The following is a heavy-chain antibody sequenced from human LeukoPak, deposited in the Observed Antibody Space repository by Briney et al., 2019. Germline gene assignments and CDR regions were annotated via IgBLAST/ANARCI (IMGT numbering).Heavy chain of an antibody. D-gene: IGHD3-10*01. Sequence: PSGTLSLTCAVSGGSISSSNWWSWVRQPPGKGLEWIGEIYHSGSTNYNPSLQSRVTISVDKSENQFSLKLSSVTAADTAVYYCASKTYGSGSYTYWSQGTLVTASS. V-gene: IGHV4-4*02. CDR3: ASKTYGSGSYTY. J-gene: IGHJ4*02. CDR2: IYHSGST. CDR1: GGSISSSNW.